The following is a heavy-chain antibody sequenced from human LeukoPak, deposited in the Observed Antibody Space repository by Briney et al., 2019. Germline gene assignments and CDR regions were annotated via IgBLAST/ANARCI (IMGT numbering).Heavy chain of an antibody. CDR3: ARLGQGPTLAGGDYVPFDY. D-gene: IGHD4-17*01. CDR1: GYNFTSYW. J-gene: IGHJ4*02. Sequence: RGESLKISCKGSGYNFTSYWIGWVRQMPGKGLEWMGIIYPGDSDTRYSPSFQGQVTISADKSISTAYLQWSGLKASDTAMYYCARLGQGPTLAGGDYVPFDYWGQGTLVTVSS. V-gene: IGHV5-51*01. CDR2: IYPGDSDT.